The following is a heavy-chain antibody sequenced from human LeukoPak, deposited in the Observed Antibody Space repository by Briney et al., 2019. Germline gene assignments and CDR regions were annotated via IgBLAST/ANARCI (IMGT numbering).Heavy chain of an antibody. D-gene: IGHD2-21*01. V-gene: IGHV1-2*02. CDR1: GYTFTGYY. Sequence: ASVKLSCKASGYTFTGYYMHWVRQAPAQGLEWMGWINPNSGGTNYAQKFQGRVTMTRDTSISTAYMELSRLRSDDTAVYYCARVDQVSERWCYYYYMDVWGKGTTVTVSS. J-gene: IGHJ6*03. CDR2: INPNSGGT. CDR3: ARVDQVSERWCYYYYMDV.